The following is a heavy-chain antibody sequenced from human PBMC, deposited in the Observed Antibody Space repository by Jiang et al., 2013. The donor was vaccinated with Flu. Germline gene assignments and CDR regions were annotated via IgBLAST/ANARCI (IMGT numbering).Heavy chain of an antibody. J-gene: IGHJ6*02. CDR1: GFTFSSYA. V-gene: IGHV3-30-3*01. CDR3: ARDLHSGSYYWWYYYYGMDV. Sequence: QLLESGGGVVQPGRSLRLSCAASGFTFSSYAMHWVRQAPGKGLEWVAVISYDGINKYYPDSVKGRFTISRDNSKNTLYLQMNSLRAEDTAVYYCARDLHSGSYYWWYYYYGMDVWGQGTTVTVSS. CDR2: ISYDGINK. D-gene: IGHD1-26*01.